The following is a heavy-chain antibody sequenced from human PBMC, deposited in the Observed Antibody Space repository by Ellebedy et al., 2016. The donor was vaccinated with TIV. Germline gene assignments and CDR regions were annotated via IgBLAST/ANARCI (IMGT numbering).Heavy chain of an antibody. Sequence: GGSLRLXXEASAFTFITYSLTWVSQAPGKGLEWVSFITNTGATTYYADSVRGRFTVSRDNSKDTLYLQMNNLRAEDTAVYYCARLTFNPWGQGTLVTVSS. CDR3: ARLTFNP. V-gene: IGHV3-23*01. CDR1: AFTFITYS. J-gene: IGHJ5*02. CDR2: ITNTGATT. D-gene: IGHD3-22*01.